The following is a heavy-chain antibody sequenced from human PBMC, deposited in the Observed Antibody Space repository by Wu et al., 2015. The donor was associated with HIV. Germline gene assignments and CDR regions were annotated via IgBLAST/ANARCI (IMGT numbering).Heavy chain of an antibody. CDR3: ARVEFDSGYYNWLDP. V-gene: IGHV1-18*01. D-gene: IGHD5-12*01. J-gene: IGHJ5*02. Sequence: QVQLVQSGAEMKKPGASVRVSCRASGYILTSHPISWVRQAPGQTLEWMGWINPYTGLTKSAQKFQGRVTMTTDTSTNTAHMELRSLKSDDTAVYFCARVEFDSGYYNWLDPWGQGTLVTVSS. CDR1: GYILTSHP. CDR2: INPYTGLT.